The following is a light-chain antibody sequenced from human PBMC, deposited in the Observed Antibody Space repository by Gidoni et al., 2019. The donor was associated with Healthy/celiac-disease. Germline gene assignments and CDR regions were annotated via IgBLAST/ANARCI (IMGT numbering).Light chain of an antibody. CDR3: QQYGSSPLT. J-gene: IGKJ4*01. V-gene: IGKV3-20*01. Sequence: EMVLTQSPGTLSLSPGERATLSCRASQRVSISYLAWYQQKTGQAPRLLIYGASSRATGIPDRFSGSGSGTDFTLTISRLEREDFAGYYCQQYGSSPLTFGGGTKVEIK. CDR1: QRVSISY. CDR2: GAS.